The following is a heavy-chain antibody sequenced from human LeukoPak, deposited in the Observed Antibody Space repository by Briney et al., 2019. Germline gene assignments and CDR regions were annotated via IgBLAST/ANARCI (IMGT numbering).Heavy chain of an antibody. CDR3: ARDIYYYDTTDPKIRSDY. CDR1: GYTFTSIG. Sequence: GASVKVSCKASGYTFTSIGISWVRQAPGQGLEWMGWINTYDGSTKYAQKLQDRVTMTTDTSTNTAYMELGCLSSDDAAVYYCARDIYYYDTTDPKIRSDYWGQGTLVTVSS. D-gene: IGHD3-22*01. V-gene: IGHV1-18*01. J-gene: IGHJ4*02. CDR2: INTYDGST.